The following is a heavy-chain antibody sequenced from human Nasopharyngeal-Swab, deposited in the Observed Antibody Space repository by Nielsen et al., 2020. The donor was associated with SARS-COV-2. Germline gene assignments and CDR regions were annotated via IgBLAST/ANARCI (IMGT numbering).Heavy chain of an antibody. V-gene: IGHV3-30-3*01. J-gene: IGHJ4*02. CDR1: GFTFSSYA. CDR3: ARDLKGNYADSGDY. CDR2: ISYDGSNK. D-gene: IGHD4-11*01. Sequence: GGSLSLSCAASGFTFSSYAMHWVRQAQGKGLEWVAFISYDGSNKYYADSVKGRFTISRDNSKNTLYLQMNSLRAEDTAVYYCARDLKGNYADSGDYWGQGTLVTVSS.